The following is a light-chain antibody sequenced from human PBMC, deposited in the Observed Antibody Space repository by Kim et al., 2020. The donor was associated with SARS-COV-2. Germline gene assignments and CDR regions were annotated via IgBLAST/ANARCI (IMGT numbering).Light chain of an antibody. Sequence: QTVTISCTWSNANIGAGYDVPWYQQLPGTAPKLPSYGNSNRPSGVPDRFSGSKSGTSASLAITGLQAEDEADYYCQSYDSSLSGVVFGGGTQLTVL. CDR1: NANIGAGYD. CDR2: GNS. CDR3: QSYDSSLSGVV. V-gene: IGLV1-40*01. J-gene: IGLJ2*01.